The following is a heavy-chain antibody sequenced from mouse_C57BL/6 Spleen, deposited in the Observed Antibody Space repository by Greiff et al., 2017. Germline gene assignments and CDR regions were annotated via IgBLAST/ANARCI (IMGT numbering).Heavy chain of an antibody. Sequence: QVQLQQSGTELVKPGASVKLSCKASGYTFTSYWMHWVKQRPGQGLEWIGNINPSNGGTNYNEKFKSKATLTVDKSSSTAFMQLSSLTSEVSAVYSCARSMGPITTLVAWGYWSFDVWGTGTTVTVSS. D-gene: IGHD1-1*01. J-gene: IGHJ1*03. V-gene: IGHV1-53*01. CDR3: ARSMGPITTLVAWGYWSFDV. CDR1: GYTFTSYW. CDR2: INPSNGGT.